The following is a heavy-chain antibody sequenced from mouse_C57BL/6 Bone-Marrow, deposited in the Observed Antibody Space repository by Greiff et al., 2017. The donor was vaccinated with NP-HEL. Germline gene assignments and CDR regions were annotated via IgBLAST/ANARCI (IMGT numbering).Heavy chain of an antibody. J-gene: IGHJ4*01. CDR1: GYTFTDYN. Sequence: EVKLMESGPELVKPGASVKMSCKASGYTFTDYNMHWVKQSHGKSLEWIGYINPNNGGTSYNQKFKGKATLTVNKSSSTAYMELRSLTSEDSAVYYCGYDYDPHYYAMDYWGQGTSVTVSS. D-gene: IGHD2-4*01. CDR3: GYDYDPHYYAMDY. CDR2: INPNNGGT. V-gene: IGHV1-22*01.